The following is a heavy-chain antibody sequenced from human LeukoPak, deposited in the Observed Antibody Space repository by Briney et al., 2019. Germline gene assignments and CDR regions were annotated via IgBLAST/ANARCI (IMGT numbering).Heavy chain of an antibody. CDR3: ARDSGPYGDASVDY. CDR1: GFTFSSYA. D-gene: IGHD4-17*01. J-gene: IGHJ4*02. V-gene: IGHV3-30-3*01. Sequence: GGSLRLSCAASGFTFSSYAMHWVRQAPGKGLEWVAVISYDGSNKYYADSVKGRFTISRDNSKNTLYLQMNSLRAEDTAVYYCARDSGPYGDASVDYWGQGTLVTVSS. CDR2: ISYDGSNK.